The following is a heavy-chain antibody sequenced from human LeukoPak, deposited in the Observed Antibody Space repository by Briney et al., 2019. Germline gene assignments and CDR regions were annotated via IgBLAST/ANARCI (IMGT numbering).Heavy chain of an antibody. CDR3: ARIPAIGYCSSTSCYVDYYYYMDV. D-gene: IGHD2-2*01. CDR1: GYTFTSYG. J-gene: IGHJ6*03. V-gene: IGHV1-18*01. CDR2: ISAYNGNT. Sequence: ASVKVSCKASGYTFTSYGISWVRQAPGQGLEWMGWISAYNGNTNYAQKLQGRVTMTTDTSTSTAYMELRSLRSDDTAVYYCARIPAIGYCSSTSCYVDYYYYMDVWGKGTTVTFSS.